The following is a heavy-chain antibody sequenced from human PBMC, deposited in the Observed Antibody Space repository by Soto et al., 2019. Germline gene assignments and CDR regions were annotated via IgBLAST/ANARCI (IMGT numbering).Heavy chain of an antibody. CDR3: AKEGEQLWLPDY. J-gene: IGHJ4*02. D-gene: IGHD5-18*01. Sequence: GGSLRLSCAASGFTFSSYWMSWVRQAPGKGLEWVANIKQDGRDKYYVDSVKGRFTISRDNAKNSLNLQMNSLRVEVTAVYYCAKEGEQLWLPDYWGQGTLVTVSS. CDR1: GFTFSSYW. V-gene: IGHV3-7*05. CDR2: IKQDGRDK.